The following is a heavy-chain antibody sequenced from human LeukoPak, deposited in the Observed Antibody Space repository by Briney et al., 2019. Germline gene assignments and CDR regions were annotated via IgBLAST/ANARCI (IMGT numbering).Heavy chain of an antibody. CDR1: GYSFTGYF. CDR3: ARSGSTGYSLDY. CDR2: IDPNSGDT. J-gene: IGHJ4*02. Sequence: ASVKVSCKASGYSFTGYFIHWVRQAPGQGLEWMGCIDPNSGDTKYAQKFQGRVSMPRDTSTRTAYMELSRLRSDDTAVYFCARSGSTGYSLDYWGQGTLITVSS. D-gene: IGHD3-22*01. V-gene: IGHV1-2*02.